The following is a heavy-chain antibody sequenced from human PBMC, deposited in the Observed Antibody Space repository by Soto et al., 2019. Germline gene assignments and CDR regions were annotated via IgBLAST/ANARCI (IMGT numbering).Heavy chain of an antibody. J-gene: IGHJ4*02. D-gene: IGHD3-16*01. CDR2: IYFNGNT. CDR3: ASVTFGGVVLAH. CDR1: SASFSKYY. V-gene: IGHV4-59*01. Sequence: SETLSLTCTVSSASFSKYYWSWIRQPPGKGLEWIGYIYFNGNTNYNPSLKRRVTISIDTSKKQISLNLTSVTDADTAVYYCASVTFGGVVLAHWGQGTLVTVS.